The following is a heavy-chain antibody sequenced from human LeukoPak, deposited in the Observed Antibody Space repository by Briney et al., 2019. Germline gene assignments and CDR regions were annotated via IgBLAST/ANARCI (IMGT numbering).Heavy chain of an antibody. D-gene: IGHD6-19*01. J-gene: IGHJ4*02. CDR1: GFSLSTYW. V-gene: IGHV3-7*01. CDR2: INPGGTET. CDR3: GRFGYVAGVDL. Sequence: HPGGSLRLSCAASGFSLSTYWVTWVRQAPGTGLEWVANINPGGTETYYVESVKGRFTISRDNAKDLVYLQMNSLRAEDSAVYRCGRFGYVAGVDLWGQGTLVTVSS.